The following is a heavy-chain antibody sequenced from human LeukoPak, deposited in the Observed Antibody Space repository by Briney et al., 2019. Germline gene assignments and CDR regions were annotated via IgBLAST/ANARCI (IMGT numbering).Heavy chain of an antibody. D-gene: IGHD3-22*01. CDR2: ISSSGSTI. V-gene: IGHV3-48*03. J-gene: IGHJ4*02. CDR1: GFTFSSYE. Sequence: GGSLRLSCAASGFTFSSYEMNWVRQAPGEGLEWVSYISSSGSTIYYADSVKGRFTISRDNAKNSLYLQMNSLRAEDTAVYYCARDPGANYYDSSGTYFDYWGQGTLVTVSS. CDR3: ARDPGANYYDSSGTYFDY.